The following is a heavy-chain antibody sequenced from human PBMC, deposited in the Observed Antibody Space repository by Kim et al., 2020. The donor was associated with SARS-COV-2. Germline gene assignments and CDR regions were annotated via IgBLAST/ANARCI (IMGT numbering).Heavy chain of an antibody. CDR3: ARNRTVDTAMVLDY. J-gene: IGHJ4*02. V-gene: IGHV3-30*01. Sequence: EDYGKCRFTSSRDNSKKTLYLQMKSLRAEDTAVYDCARNRTVDTAMVLDYWGQGTLVTVSS. D-gene: IGHD5-18*01.